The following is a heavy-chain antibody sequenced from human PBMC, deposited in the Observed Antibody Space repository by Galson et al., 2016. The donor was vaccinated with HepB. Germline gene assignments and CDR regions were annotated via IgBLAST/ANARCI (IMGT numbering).Heavy chain of an antibody. CDR1: GASIISTNYN. D-gene: IGHD3-9*01. V-gene: IGHV4-39*01. CDR3: ARHPTGYPNWFDR. CDR2: IFHTGRS. J-gene: IGHJ5*02. Sequence: LSLTCTVSGASIISTNYNWGWIRQPPGKGLEWISSIFHTGRSDYNPSLQSRVTISVDTSMTRFSLSLRSVSTADTATYFCARHPTGYPNWFDRWGHGTLVVVSS.